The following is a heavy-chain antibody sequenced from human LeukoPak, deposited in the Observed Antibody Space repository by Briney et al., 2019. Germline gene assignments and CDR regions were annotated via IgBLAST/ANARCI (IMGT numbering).Heavy chain of an antibody. CDR2: ISGSGGST. CDR3: AKGADWGSGLRIFDY. J-gene: IGHJ4*02. Sequence: GGSLRLSCAASGFTFSSYAMSWVRQAPGKGLEWVSAISGSGGSTYYADSVKGRFTISRDNSKNTLYLQMDSLRAEDTAVYYCAKGADWGSGLRIFDYWGQGTLVTVSS. V-gene: IGHV3-23*01. CDR1: GFTFSSYA. D-gene: IGHD7-27*01.